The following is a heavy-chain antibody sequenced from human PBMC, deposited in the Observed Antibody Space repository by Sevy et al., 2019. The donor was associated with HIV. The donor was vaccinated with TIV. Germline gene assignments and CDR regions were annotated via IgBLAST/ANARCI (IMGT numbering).Heavy chain of an antibody. CDR2: LSFGCGKI. J-gene: IGHJ4*02. V-gene: IGHV3-23*01. D-gene: IGHD2-8*01. CDR3: AREGCTKPHDY. CDR1: GFDFSIYS. Sequence: RQGESLKISCAASGFDFSIYSMSWVRQAPGKGLEWVSTLSFGCGKINYADSVKGRFTISRDNSKSSVYLQMNNMRVEDTAVYYCAREGCTKPHDYWGQGTLVTVSS.